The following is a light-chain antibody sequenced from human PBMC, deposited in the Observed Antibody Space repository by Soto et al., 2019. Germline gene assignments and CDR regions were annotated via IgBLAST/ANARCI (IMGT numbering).Light chain of an antibody. Sequence: DIQMTQSPFSLSAYVGDRVTITCRASQSISNYLNWYQQRPGKAPKLLIYAASNLQSWVPSRFSGSGSGTDFTLTVSSLQPEDFATYYCQQSYNAPRTFGQGTKLEIK. CDR2: AAS. V-gene: IGKV1-39*01. CDR1: QSISNY. J-gene: IGKJ2*01. CDR3: QQSYNAPRT.